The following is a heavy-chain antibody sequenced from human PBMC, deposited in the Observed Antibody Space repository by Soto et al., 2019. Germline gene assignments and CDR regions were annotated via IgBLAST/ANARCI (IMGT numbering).Heavy chain of an antibody. J-gene: IGHJ6*02. V-gene: IGHV1-69*13. Sequence: SVKVSCKASGGTFSSYAISWVRQAPGQGLEWMGGIIPIFGTANYAQKFQGRVTITADESTSTAYMELSSLRSEDTAVYYCARDSGSWYFWTTLTTSSGYYYRMDVWGQGTTVTVSS. CDR1: GGTFSSYA. CDR3: ARDSGSWYFWTTLTTSSGYYYRMDV. CDR2: IIPIFGTA. D-gene: IGHD4-17*01.